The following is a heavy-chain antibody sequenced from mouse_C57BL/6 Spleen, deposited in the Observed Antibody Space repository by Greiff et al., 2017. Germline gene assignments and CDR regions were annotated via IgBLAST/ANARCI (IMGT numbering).Heavy chain of an antibody. D-gene: IGHD2-12*01. V-gene: IGHV5-9-1*02. CDR1: GFTFSSYA. CDR2: ISRGGDYI. J-gene: IGHJ3*01. Sequence: EVQLVESGAGLVKPGGSLKLSCAASGFTFSSYAMSWVSQTPEKRLEWVAYISRGGDYINSADTVKGRFTISRDNARNTLYLQMSSLKSEDSAVYYCTRDRDYNYDRIAYWGQGTLVTVSA. CDR3: TRDRDYNYDRIAY.